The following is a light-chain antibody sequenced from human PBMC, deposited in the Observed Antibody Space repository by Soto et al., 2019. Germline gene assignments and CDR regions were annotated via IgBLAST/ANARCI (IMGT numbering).Light chain of an antibody. CDR2: DAS. CDR1: QAISNS. CDR3: QQYHNVPIT. J-gene: IGKJ5*01. V-gene: IGKV1-33*01. Sequence: DIQMTQSPSSLSASVGDRVTITCQATQAISNSVSWFQQKSGKAPKLLIYDASNLETGVPSRFSGSKSGTDFTFSISRLQPEDFATYYCQQYHNVPITFGQGTRLDIK.